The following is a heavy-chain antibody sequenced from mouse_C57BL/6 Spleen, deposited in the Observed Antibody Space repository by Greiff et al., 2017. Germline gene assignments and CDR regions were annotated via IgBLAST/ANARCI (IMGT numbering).Heavy chain of an antibody. D-gene: IGHD4-1*01. CDR1: GYTFTSYW. J-gene: IGHJ1*03. CDR2: IHPNSGST. CDR3: ARKTGERDWYFDV. V-gene: IGHV1-64*01. Sequence: QVQLQQPGAELVKPGASVKLSCKASGYTFTSYWMHWVKQRPGQGLEWIGLIHPNSGSTNYNEKFKSKATLTVDKSSSTAYMQLSSLTSEDSAVYYCARKTGERDWYFDVGGTGTTVTVSS.